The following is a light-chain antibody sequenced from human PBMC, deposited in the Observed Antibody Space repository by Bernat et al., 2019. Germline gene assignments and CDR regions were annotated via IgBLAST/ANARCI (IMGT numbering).Light chain of an antibody. CDR1: KLGDKY. V-gene: IGLV3-1*01. CDR3: QAWDSSTDNYV. J-gene: IGLJ1*01. Sequence: SYELTQPPSVSVSPGQTASITCSGDKLGDKYACWYQQKPGQSPVLVIYQDSKRPSGIPERFSCSNSGNTATLTISGTQAMDEADYYCQAWDSSTDNYVFGTGTKVTVL. CDR2: QDS.